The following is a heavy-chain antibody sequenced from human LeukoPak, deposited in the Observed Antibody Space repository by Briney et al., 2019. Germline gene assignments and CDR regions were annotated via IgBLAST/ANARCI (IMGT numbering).Heavy chain of an antibody. D-gene: IGHD1-1*01. CDR3: ARGLRARTDFYYYMDV. V-gene: IGHV1-2*02. CDR1: GYTFTGYY. J-gene: IGHJ6*03. CDR2: INPNSGGT. Sequence: ASVKVSCKASGYTFTGYYMHWVRQAPGQGLEWMGWINPNSGGTNYAQKFQGRVTMTRDTSISTSYMELSSLRSEDTAVYYCARGLRARTDFYYYMDVWGKGTTVIVSS.